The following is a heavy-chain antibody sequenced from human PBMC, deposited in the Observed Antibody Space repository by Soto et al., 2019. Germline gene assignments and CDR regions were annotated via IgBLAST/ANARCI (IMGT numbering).Heavy chain of an antibody. D-gene: IGHD6-13*01. CDR2: IWYDGSNK. CDR3: ARSQSSSWYYFDY. CDR1: GFTFSSYG. Sequence: GGSLRLSCAASGFTFSSYGMHWVRQAPGKGLEWVAVIWYDGSNKYYADSVKGRFTISRDNSKNTLYLQMNSLRAEDTAVYYCARSQSSSWYYFDYWGQGTLVTVSS. V-gene: IGHV3-33*01. J-gene: IGHJ4*02.